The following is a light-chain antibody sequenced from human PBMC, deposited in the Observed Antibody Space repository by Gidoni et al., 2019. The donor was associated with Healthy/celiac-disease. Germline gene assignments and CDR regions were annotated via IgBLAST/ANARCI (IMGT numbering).Light chain of an antibody. V-gene: IGKV3-20*01. Sequence: EIVLTQSPCTLSLSPGERATLSCRASQSVSSSYLAWYQQKPGQAPRLLIYGASSRATGITDRFSGSGSGTDFTLTISRLEPEDFAVYYCQQYGSSPLTFGGGTKVEIK. CDR1: QSVSSSY. J-gene: IGKJ4*01. CDR2: GAS. CDR3: QQYGSSPLT.